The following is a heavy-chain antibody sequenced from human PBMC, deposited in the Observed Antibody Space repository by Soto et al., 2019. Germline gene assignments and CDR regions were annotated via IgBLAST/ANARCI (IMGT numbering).Heavy chain of an antibody. V-gene: IGHV4-34*01. CDR2: INHSGST. CDR1: GGSFSGYY. CDR3: ARGHPGFFPLPYYYYYGMDV. Sequence: KPSETLSLTCAVYGGSFSGYYWSWIRQPPGKGLEWIGEINHSGSTNYNPPLKSRVTISVDTSKNQFSLKLSSVTAADTAVYYCARGHPGFFPLPYYYYYGMDVWGQGTTVTVSS. D-gene: IGHD3-3*01. J-gene: IGHJ6*02.